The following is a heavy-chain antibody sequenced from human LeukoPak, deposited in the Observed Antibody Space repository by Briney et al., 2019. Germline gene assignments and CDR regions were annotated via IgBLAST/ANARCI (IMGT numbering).Heavy chain of an antibody. CDR2: IKQDGSEK. CDR3: ARGPYSSGWFPSYYYYMDV. Sequence: GGSLRLSCAASGFTFSSYWMSWVRQAPGKGLEWVANIKQDGSEKYYVDSVKGRFTISRGNAKNSPYLQMNSLRAEDTAVYYCARGPYSSGWFPSYYYYMDVWGKGTTVTVSS. V-gene: IGHV3-7*01. D-gene: IGHD6-19*01. J-gene: IGHJ6*03. CDR1: GFTFSSYW.